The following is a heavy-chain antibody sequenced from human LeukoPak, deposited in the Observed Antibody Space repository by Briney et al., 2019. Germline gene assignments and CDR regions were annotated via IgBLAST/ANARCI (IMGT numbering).Heavy chain of an antibody. Sequence: PSETLSLTCTVSGGSISSSSYYWGWIRRPPGKGLEWIGSIYYSGSTYYNPSLKSRVTISVDTSKNQFSLKLSSVTAADTAVYYCARHPRLLWFGELFQIDYWGQGTLVTVSS. CDR3: ARHPRLLWFGELFQIDY. CDR1: GGSISSSSYY. D-gene: IGHD3-10*01. J-gene: IGHJ4*02. V-gene: IGHV4-39*01. CDR2: IYYSGST.